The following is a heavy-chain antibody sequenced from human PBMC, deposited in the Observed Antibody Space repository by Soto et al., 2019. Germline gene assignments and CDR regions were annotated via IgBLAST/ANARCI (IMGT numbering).Heavy chain of an antibody. Sequence: ASVKVSCKASGYTFTGYYMHWVRQAPGQGLEWMGWINPNSGGTNYAQKFQGRVTMTRDTSINTAYMELSRLRSDDTAVYYCARDLDPSGSYYTDYWGPGTLVTVSS. V-gene: IGHV1-2*02. D-gene: IGHD3-10*01. CDR1: GYTFTGYY. CDR2: INPNSGGT. CDR3: ARDLDPSGSYYTDY. J-gene: IGHJ4*02.